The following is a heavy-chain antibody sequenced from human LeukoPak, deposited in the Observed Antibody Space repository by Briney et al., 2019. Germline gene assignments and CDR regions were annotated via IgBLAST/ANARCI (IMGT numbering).Heavy chain of an antibody. D-gene: IGHD3-9*01. CDR2: ITNSGTTI. J-gene: IGHJ1*01. V-gene: IGHV3-11*01. CDR1: GFTFTDYY. CDR3: ARDGHYDILTGYFQD. Sequence: GGSLRLSCAASGFTFTDYYMSWIRRAPGKGLEWVSYITNSGTTIYYADSVKGRFTISRDNAKNSLYLQMNSLRAEDTAVYYCARDGHYDILTGYFQDWGQGTLVTVSS.